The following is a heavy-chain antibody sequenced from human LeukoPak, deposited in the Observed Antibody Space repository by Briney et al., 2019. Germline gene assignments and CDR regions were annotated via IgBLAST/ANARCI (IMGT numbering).Heavy chain of an antibody. J-gene: IGHJ4*02. D-gene: IGHD3-3*01. V-gene: IGHV4-39*01. CDR3: ARHDPPRDGITIFGVAYDY. CDR2: IYYSGST. CDR1: GGSISSSSYH. Sequence: PSETLSLTCTVSGGSISSSSYHWGWIRQPPGKGLEWIGSIYYSGSTYYNPSLKSRVTISVDTSKNQFSLKLSSVTAADTAVYYCARHDPPRDGITIFGVAYDYWGQGTLVTVSS.